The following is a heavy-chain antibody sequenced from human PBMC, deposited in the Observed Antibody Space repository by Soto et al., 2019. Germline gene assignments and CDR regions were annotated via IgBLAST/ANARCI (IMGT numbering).Heavy chain of an antibody. CDR2: INHRGST. CDR3: AGKWPAEDEYFQH. CDR1: GGSFSGYY. J-gene: IGHJ1*01. D-gene: IGHD2-8*01. Sequence: QVQLQQWGAGLLKPSETLSLTCAVYGGSFSGYYWSWIRQPPGKGLEWIGEINHRGSTNYNPSLKSGVTISVDTSKNQFSLKMSSVTAADTAVDYCAGKWPAEDEYFQHWGQGTLVTVSS. V-gene: IGHV4-34*01.